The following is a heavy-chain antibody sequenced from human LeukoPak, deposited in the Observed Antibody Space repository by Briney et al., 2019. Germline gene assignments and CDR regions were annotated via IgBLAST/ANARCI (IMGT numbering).Heavy chain of an antibody. CDR3: ARKTYYYDSSGYYYFDY. CDR1: GYTFTSYG. CDR2: ISAYNGNT. Sequence: GSVKVSCKASGYTFTSYGISWVRQAPGQGLEWMGWISAYNGNTNYAQKLQGRVTMTTDTSTSTAYMELRSLRSDDTAVYYCARKTYYYDSSGYYYFDYWGQGTLVTVSS. D-gene: IGHD3-22*01. J-gene: IGHJ4*02. V-gene: IGHV1-18*01.